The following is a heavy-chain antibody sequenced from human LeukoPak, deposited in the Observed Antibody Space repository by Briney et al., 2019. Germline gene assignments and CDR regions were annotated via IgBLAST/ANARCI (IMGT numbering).Heavy chain of an antibody. D-gene: IGHD2-15*01. CDR1: GYTFTGYY. CDR2: INPNSGGT. J-gene: IGHJ4*02. V-gene: IGHV1-2*02. CDR3: AKDVTPGENVNDC. Sequence: ASVKVSCKASGYTFTGYYLHWVRQAPGQGPEWMGWINPNSGGTNHAQKFQGRVTMTRDTSITTAYMELSGLRPDDTAVYYCAKDVTPGENVNDCWGQGTLVTVSS.